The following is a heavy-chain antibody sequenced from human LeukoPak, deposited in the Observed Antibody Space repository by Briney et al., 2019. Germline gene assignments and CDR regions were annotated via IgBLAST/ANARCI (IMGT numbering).Heavy chain of an antibody. CDR3: ARDRTGDSVCDY. D-gene: IGHD4-17*01. CDR2: ISSRGGST. J-gene: IGHJ4*02. V-gene: IGHV3-23*01. CDR1: GITFTTHA. Sequence: GGSLRLSCAASGITFTTHAMNWVRQAPGKGLEWVSVISSRGGSTYYADSVKGRFTISRDNSKNTLYLQMNSLRPEDTAVYYCARDRTGDSVCDYWGQGTLVTVSS.